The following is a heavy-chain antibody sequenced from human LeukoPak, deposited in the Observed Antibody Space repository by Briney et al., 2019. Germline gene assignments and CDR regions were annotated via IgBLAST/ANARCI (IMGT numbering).Heavy chain of an antibody. CDR1: GYTFTYYY. V-gene: IGHV1-46*01. D-gene: IGHD1-1*01. Sequence: GASVKVSCKASGYTFTYYYMHWVRQAPGQGLEWMGMINPSSGSTSYAQKFQGRVTMTRGTSTSTVYMELSSLRSEDTAPYYCARESDTGKDFDHWGQGTLVTVSS. CDR3: ARESDTGKDFDH. J-gene: IGHJ4*02. CDR2: INPSSGST.